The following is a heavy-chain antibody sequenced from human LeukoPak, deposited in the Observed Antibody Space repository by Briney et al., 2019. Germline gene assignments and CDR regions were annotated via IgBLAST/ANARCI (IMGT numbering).Heavy chain of an antibody. CDR2: IYYSGST. J-gene: IGHJ6*02. D-gene: IGHD4-17*01. CDR1: GGSISSYY. Sequence: TSETLSLTCTVSGGSISSYYWSWIRQPPGKGLEWIGYIYYSGSTNYNPSLKSRVTISVDTSKNQFSLKLSSVTAADTAVYYCARDLGTTVTTSPPGSYLAYYYYYGMDVWGQGTTVTVSS. CDR3: ARDLGTTVTTSPPGSYLAYYYYYGMDV. V-gene: IGHV4-59*01.